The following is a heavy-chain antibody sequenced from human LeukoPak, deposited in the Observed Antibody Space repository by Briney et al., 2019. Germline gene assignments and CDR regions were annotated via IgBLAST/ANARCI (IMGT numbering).Heavy chain of an antibody. V-gene: IGHV4-59*01. D-gene: IGHD1-1*01. CDR1: GGSISSYY. CDR2: IYYSGST. Sequence: PSETLSLTCTVSGGSISSYYWSWIRQPPGKGLEWIGYIYYSGSTNYNPSLKSRVTISVDTSKNQFSLKLGSVTAADTAVYYCARDLQLASYYYGMDVWGQGTTVTVSS. J-gene: IGHJ6*02. CDR3: ARDLQLASYYYGMDV.